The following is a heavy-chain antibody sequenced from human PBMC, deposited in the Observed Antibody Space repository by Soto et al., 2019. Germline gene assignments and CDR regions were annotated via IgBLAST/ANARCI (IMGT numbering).Heavy chain of an antibody. D-gene: IGHD4-17*01. V-gene: IGHV3-7*01. J-gene: IGHJ6*03. CDR2: IKQDGSER. CDR1: EFTFTTYW. CDR3: ATVTTWKFYYYYMDL. Sequence: PGGSLRLSCAASEFTFTTYWMNWVRQAPGKGLEWVANIKQDGSERYYADFVKGRFTISRDNAKNSLFLQMSRLRAEDSAVYYCATVTTWKFYYYYMDLWDKGTTVTVSS.